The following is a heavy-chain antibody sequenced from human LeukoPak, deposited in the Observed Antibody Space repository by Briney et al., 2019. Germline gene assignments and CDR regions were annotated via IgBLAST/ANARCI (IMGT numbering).Heavy chain of an antibody. D-gene: IGHD1-26*01. J-gene: IGHJ4*02. CDR2: IWYDGSNK. CDR3: AKDELKLDY. V-gene: IGHV3-33*06. CDR1: GFTFSSYG. Sequence: PRRSLRLSCAASGFTFSSYGMHWVRQAPGKGLEWVAVIWYDGSNKYYADSVKGRFTISRDNSKNTLYLQMNSLRAEDTAVYYCAKDELKLDYWGQGTLVTVSP.